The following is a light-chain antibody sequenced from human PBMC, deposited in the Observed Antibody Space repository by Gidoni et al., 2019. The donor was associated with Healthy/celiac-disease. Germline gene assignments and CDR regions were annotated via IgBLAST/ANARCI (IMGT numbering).Light chain of an antibody. Sequence: EIQMTQYQSSLSASVADRVTITCRASQSISSYVNWYQQTPGKAHKLRIYAASSLQSCVPSRFSGSGSGTDFTLTISILQPVDFATYYFQQSYSPPMYTFGQXTKLEIK. CDR2: AAS. CDR1: QSISSY. V-gene: IGKV1-39*01. CDR3: QQSYSPPMYT. J-gene: IGKJ2*01.